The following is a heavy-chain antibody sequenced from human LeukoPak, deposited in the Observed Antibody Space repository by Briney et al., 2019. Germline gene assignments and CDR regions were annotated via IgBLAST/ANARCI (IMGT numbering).Heavy chain of an antibody. CDR1: GFPFGDFA. D-gene: IGHD4-11*01. CDR2: ITRSGQNT. J-gene: IGHJ3*01. Sequence: GGSLRLSCAASGFPFGDFAMTLVRHVPGGGLQLVSTITRSGQNTYYADSVKGRFTISRDDYKGMLYLQMNSLRAEDTAMYYCVKDDYCSIPGCVIDALVVWGQGTVVTVSS. CDR3: VKDDYCSIPGCVIDALVV. V-gene: IGHV3-23*01.